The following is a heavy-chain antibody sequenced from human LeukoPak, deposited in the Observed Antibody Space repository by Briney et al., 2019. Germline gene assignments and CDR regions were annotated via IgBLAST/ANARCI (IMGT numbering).Heavy chain of an antibody. D-gene: IGHD2-15*01. CDR2: INAANGNT. V-gene: IGHV1-3*01. Sequence: ASVKVSCKASEYTFTSYAIHWVRQAPGQRLEWMGWINAANGNTKYSQKFQGRVTITADESTSTAYMELSSLRSEDTAVYYCARVFSYCSGGSCYSDAFDIWGQGTMVTVSS. CDR1: EYTFTSYA. CDR3: ARVFSYCSGGSCYSDAFDI. J-gene: IGHJ3*02.